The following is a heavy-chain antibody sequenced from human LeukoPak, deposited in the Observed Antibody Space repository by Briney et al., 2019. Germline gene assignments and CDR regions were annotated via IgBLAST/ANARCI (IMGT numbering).Heavy chain of an antibody. J-gene: IGHJ4*02. D-gene: IGHD3-22*01. CDR1: GFTFSSYG. CDR3: ANPGGAYYYDSSGF. V-gene: IGHV3-23*01. Sequence: GGSLRLSCAASGFTFSSYGMSWVRQAPGKGLEWVSAISGSGGSTYYADSVRGRFTISRDNSKNTLYLQMNSLRAEDTAVYYCANPGGAYYYDSSGFWGQGTLVTVSS. CDR2: ISGSGGST.